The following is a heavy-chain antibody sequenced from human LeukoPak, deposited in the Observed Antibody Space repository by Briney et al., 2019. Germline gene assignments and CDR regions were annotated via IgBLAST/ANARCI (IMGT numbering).Heavy chain of an antibody. CDR2: LSGTRTIS. J-gene: IGHJ6*02. CDR1: GFTFSSYA. Sequence: HPGGSLRLSCAASGFTFSSYAMHWVRQAPGKGLEWVSALSGTRTISYYADSVRGRFTISRDNSKNTLYLQMNSLRAEDTAVYFCAKDRTREWELPYSYYAMDVWGQGTTVTVSS. D-gene: IGHD1-26*01. CDR3: AKDRTREWELPYSYYAMDV. V-gene: IGHV3-23*01.